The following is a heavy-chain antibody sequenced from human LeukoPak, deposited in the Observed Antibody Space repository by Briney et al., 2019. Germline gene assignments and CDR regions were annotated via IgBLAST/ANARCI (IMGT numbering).Heavy chain of an antibody. CDR3: AKGSLYYYDSSGHQRGDDFDY. V-gene: IGHV3-30*04. J-gene: IGHJ4*02. Sequence: GGSLRLSCAASGFTFSSYAMHWVRQAPGKGLEWVAVISYDGSNKYYADSVKGRFTISRDNSKNTLYLQMNSLRAEDTAVYYCAKGSLYYYDSSGHQRGDDFDYWGQGTLVTVSS. CDR2: ISYDGSNK. CDR1: GFTFSSYA. D-gene: IGHD3-22*01.